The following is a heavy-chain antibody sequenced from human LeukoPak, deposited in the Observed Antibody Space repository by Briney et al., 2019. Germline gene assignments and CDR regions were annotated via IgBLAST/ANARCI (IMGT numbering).Heavy chain of an antibody. D-gene: IGHD3-10*01. CDR3: ARASYYYGSGSYFGMDV. J-gene: IGHJ6*02. V-gene: IGHV1-18*01. CDR1: GYTFTSYG. CDR2: ISAYNGNT. Sequence: GASVTVSCTASGYTFTSYGISWVRQAPGQGLEWMGWISAYNGNTNYAQKLQGRVTMTTDTSTSTAYMELRSPRSDDTAVYYCARASYYYGSGSYFGMDVWGQGTTVTVSS.